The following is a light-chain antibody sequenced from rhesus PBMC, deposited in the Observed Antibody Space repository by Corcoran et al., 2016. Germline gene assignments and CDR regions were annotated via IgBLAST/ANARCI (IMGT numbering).Light chain of an antibody. V-gene: IGKV1-25*01. CDR1: QCISSY. Sequence: DIQMTQSPSSLSASVGDTVTITFRASQCISSYLAWYQQKLGKAPNLLTYKASTLQSGVPSRFSGTGAGTDFTLTIRSMQPEEFATYYCQQHNSYPRTFGQGTKVEIK. J-gene: IGKJ1*01. CDR2: KAS. CDR3: QQHNSYPRT.